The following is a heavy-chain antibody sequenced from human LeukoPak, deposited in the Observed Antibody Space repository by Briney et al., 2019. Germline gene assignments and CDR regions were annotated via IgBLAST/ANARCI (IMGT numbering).Heavy chain of an antibody. CDR3: ARAGWKLGVYSSSKEFDY. Sequence: PGRSLRLSCAASGFTFSSYGMHWVRQAPGKGLEWVAVISYDGSNKYYADSVKGRFTISRDNSKNTLYLQMNSLRAEDTAVYYCARAGWKLGVYSSSKEFDYWGQGTLVTVSS. V-gene: IGHV3-30*03. CDR1: GFTFSSYG. D-gene: IGHD6-6*01. CDR2: ISYDGSNK. J-gene: IGHJ4*02.